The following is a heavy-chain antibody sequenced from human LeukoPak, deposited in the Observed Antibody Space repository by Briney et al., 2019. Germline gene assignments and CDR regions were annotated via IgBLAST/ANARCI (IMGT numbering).Heavy chain of an antibody. V-gene: IGHV4-59*08. CDR1: GGSISSYY. Sequence: PSETLSLTCTVSGGSISSYYWSRTRQSPGKGLEWIAYVFYSGTNKYNPSLKSRVTLSVDTSKNQFSLKLNSVTAADTAIYYCARHDDWATGRYSFDYWGQGTLVTVSS. CDR3: ARHDDWATGRYSFDY. CDR2: VFYSGTN. D-gene: IGHD1-26*01. J-gene: IGHJ4*02.